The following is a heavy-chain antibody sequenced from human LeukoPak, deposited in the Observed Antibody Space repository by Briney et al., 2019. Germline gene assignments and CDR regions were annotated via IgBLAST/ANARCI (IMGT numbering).Heavy chain of an antibody. J-gene: IGHJ4*02. CDR2: ISAYNGNT. CDR3: ARDRGEGYSGYDGFDY. Sequence: GASVKVSCKASGYTFTGYGISWVRQAPGQGLEWMGWISAYNGNTNYAQKLQGRVTMTTDTSTSTAYMELRSLRSDDTAMYYCARDRGEGYSGYDGFDYWGQGTLVTVSS. CDR1: GYTFTGYG. D-gene: IGHD5-12*01. V-gene: IGHV1-18*01.